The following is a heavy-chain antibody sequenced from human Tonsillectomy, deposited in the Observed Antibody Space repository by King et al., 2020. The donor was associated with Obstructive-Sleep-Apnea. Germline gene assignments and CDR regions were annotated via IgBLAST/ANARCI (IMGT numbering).Heavy chain of an antibody. CDR1: GFTFISYA. D-gene: IGHD1-1*01. J-gene: IGHJ4*02. CDR3: AGFRTGTIDY. V-gene: IGHV3-23*04. CDR2: IIGSGGST. Sequence: VQLVESGGGLVQPGGSLRLSCAASGFTFISYAMSWVRQAPGKWLEWVSAIIGSGGSTYYADAVKGRFTISRDNSKNTLYLQMNSLRAEDTAVYYCAGFRTGTIDYWGQGTLVTVSS.